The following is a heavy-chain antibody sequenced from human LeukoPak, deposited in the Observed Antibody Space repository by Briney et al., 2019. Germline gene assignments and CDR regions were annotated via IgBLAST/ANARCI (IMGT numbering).Heavy chain of an antibody. D-gene: IGHD2/OR15-2a*01. CDR1: GFTVRSDD. J-gene: IGHJ4*02. V-gene: IGHV3-74*01. Sequence: PGGSLRLSCAAFGFTVRSDDMNWVRQVPGKGLVWVSHINSDGSWTSYADSVKGRFTISKDNAKNTVYLQMNSLRAEDTAVYYCVSFYETYWGRGTLVTVSS. CDR2: INSDGSWT. CDR3: VSFYETY.